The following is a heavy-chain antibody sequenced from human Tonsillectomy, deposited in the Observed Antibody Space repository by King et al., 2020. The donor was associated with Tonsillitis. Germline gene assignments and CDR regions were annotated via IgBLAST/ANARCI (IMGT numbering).Heavy chain of an antibody. CDR3: AKGVWGNAPYNWNDFVVNYFDY. J-gene: IGHJ4*02. Sequence: VQLVESGGGLVQPGRSLRISCAASGFTFDHYDMHWVRQAPGKGLEWVSGISWNSGNIGYADALKGRFTISRDNAKNSLFLQMYSLRAEDTALYYCAKGVWGNAPYNWNDFVVNYFDYWGQGTLVTVSS. D-gene: IGHD1-20*01. V-gene: IGHV3-9*01. CDR2: ISWNSGNI. CDR1: GFTFDHYD.